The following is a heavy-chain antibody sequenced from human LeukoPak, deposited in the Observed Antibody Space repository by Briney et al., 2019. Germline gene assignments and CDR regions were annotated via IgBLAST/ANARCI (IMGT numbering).Heavy chain of an antibody. D-gene: IGHD6-13*01. Sequence: GGSLRLSCVASGFTFSNYGMHWVRQAPGKGLEWVANMKQDGSEKYYVDSVKGRFTISRDNAKNSLFLQMNSLRAEDTAVYYCARDQPQLVRGAFDIWGQGTMVTVSS. CDR1: GFTFSNYG. V-gene: IGHV3-7*01. J-gene: IGHJ3*02. CDR3: ARDQPQLVRGAFDI. CDR2: MKQDGSEK.